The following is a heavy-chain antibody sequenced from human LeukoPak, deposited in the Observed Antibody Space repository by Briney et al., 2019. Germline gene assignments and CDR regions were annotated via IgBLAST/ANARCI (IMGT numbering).Heavy chain of an antibody. CDR1: GYTFTGYY. V-gene: IGHV1-2*03. J-gene: IGHJ4*02. D-gene: IGHD4-17*01. CDR2: ILPSSGGP. CDR3: ARKGEDYGDYDY. Sequence: LGASVKVSCKASGYTFTGYYMHWVRQAPGQGLEWMGWILPSSGGPYYAQKFKGRVTMTRDTSINTAYMELSRLRSDDTAVYYCARKGEDYGDYDYWGQGTLVTVSS.